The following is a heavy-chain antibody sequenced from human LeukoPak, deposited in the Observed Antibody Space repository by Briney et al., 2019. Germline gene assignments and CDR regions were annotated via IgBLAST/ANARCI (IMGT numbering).Heavy chain of an antibody. CDR2: ISSSGFTI. CDR3: ARGDRAMKHDAFDI. J-gene: IGHJ3*02. V-gene: IGHV3-11*01. Sequence: GGSLRLSCAASGFTFSDYHMNWIRRAPGKGLEWVSYISSSGFTIYFADSVKGRFTISRDNAKNSLYLQMNSLRAEDTGVYYCARGDRAMKHDAFDIWGQGTMVTVSS. D-gene: IGHD5-18*01. CDR1: GFTFSDYH.